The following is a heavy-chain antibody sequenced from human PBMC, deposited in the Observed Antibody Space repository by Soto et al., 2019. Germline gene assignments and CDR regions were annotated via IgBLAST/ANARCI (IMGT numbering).Heavy chain of an antibody. CDR3: ARGRKANYYHWCIYYGSDWFDP. J-gene: IGHJ5*02. CDR1: GGSISGSYW. CDR2: IWHSCYF. D-gene: IGHD3-9*01. Sequence: SETLSLTCAVSGGSISGSYWWTWVRQHPGEGVEWIEEIWHSCYFNYTPSLTALITMSTIKVNTQISLNLPSVTAANTAVYFFARGRKANYYHWCIYYGSDWFDPWGPGVLVTVSS. V-gene: IGHV4-4*02.